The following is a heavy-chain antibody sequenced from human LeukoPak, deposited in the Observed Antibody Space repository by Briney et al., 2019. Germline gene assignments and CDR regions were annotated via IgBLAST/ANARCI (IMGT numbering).Heavy chain of an antibody. CDR1: GFTFRSYS. CDR2: ISGGGGTT. D-gene: IGHD3-16*01. V-gene: IGHV3-23*01. J-gene: IGHJ4*02. CDR3: AKDRLRYFDY. Sequence: GGSLRLSFAASGFTFRSYSMSWVRQAPGKGLEWVSTISGGGGTTYYADSVKGRFTISRDNSKNTMYLQMNSLTAEDTAVYYCAKDRLRYFDYWGQGTLVTVSS.